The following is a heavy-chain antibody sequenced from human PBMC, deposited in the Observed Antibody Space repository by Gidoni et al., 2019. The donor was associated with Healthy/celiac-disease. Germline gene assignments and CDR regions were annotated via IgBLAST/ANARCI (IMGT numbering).Heavy chain of an antibody. CDR2: TYYRSKWYN. Sequence: QVQLQQSGPGLVKPSQTLSLTCAISGDSVSSNSSAWNWIRQSPSRGLEWLGRTYYRSKWYNDYAVSVKSRITINPDTSKNQFSLQLNSVTSEDTAVYYCARGLAMVVAARPSHFDYWGQGTLVTVSS. CDR1: GDSVSSNSSA. D-gene: IGHD2-15*01. CDR3: ARGLAMVVAARPSHFDY. J-gene: IGHJ4*02. V-gene: IGHV6-1*01.